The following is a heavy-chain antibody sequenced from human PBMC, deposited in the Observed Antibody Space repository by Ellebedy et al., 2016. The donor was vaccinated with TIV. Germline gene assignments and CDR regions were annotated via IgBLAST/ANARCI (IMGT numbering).Heavy chain of an antibody. V-gene: IGHV4-34*01. CDR1: GGSFSGYY. Sequence: SETLSLXCAVYGGSFSGYYWSWIRQPPGKGLEWIGEINHSGSTNYNPSLKSRVTMSVDTSKNQFSLKLSSVTAADTAVYYCARDRQYYDILTGYYISYAFDIWGQGTMVTVSS. J-gene: IGHJ3*02. CDR2: INHSGST. CDR3: ARDRQYYDILTGYYISYAFDI. D-gene: IGHD3-9*01.